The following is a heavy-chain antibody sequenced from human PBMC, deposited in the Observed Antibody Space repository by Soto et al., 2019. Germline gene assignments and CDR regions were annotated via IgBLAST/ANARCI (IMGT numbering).Heavy chain of an antibody. J-gene: IGHJ4*02. CDR2: IYYSGSA. CDR1: GGSIRSSDYY. D-gene: IGHD3-22*01. Sequence: SETLSLTCTVSGGSIRSSDYYWTWIRQPPGKGLEWIGYIYYSGSANYNPSLKSRVTISVDTSRNQFSLKLNSVTAADTAVYFCARATYDSDTGGSPPLDYWGQGTLVTVSS. CDR3: ARATYDSDTGGSPPLDY. V-gene: IGHV4-30-4*01.